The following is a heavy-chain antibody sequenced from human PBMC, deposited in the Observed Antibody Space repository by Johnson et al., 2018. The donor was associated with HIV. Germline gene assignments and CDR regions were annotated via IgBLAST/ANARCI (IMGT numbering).Heavy chain of an antibody. CDR2: ISSSGSTI. CDR1: GFTVSSNY. J-gene: IGHJ3*02. Sequence: VQLVESGGGLIQPGGSLRLSCAASGFTVSSNYMSWVRQAPGKGLEWVSAISSSGSTIYYADSVKGRFTISRDNSKNTLYLQMNSLKTEDTAVYYCTTLDAFDIWGQGTMVTVSS. D-gene: IGHD1-14*01. CDR3: TTLDAFDI. V-gene: IGHV3-53*01.